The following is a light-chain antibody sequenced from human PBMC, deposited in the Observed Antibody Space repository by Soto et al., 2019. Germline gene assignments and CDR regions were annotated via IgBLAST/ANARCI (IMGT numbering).Light chain of an antibody. J-gene: IGKJ5*01. CDR2: DAS. CDR1: QSVSSH. Sequence: EIVLTQSPATLSLSPGERATVSCRASQSVSSHLAWYQQKRGQAPRLLIYDASSRASGIPARFSGSGSGTDFTLTISSLEHEDFDVYYCQQGGNWPLTLGQGTRLEIK. V-gene: IGKV3-11*01. CDR3: QQGGNWPLT.